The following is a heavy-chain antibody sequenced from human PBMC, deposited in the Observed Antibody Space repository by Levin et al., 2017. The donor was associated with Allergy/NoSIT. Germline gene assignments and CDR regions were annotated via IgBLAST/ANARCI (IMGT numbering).Heavy chain of an antibody. CDR3: ARDLLGYCSSTSCYGNWFDP. V-gene: IGHV1-3*01. CDR2: INAGNGNT. D-gene: IGHD2-2*01. CDR1: GYTFTSYA. Sequence: GESLKISCKASGYTFTSYAMHWVRQAPGQRLEWMGWINAGNGNTKYSQKFQGRVTITRDTSASTAYMELSSLRSEDTAVYYCARDLLGYCSSTSCYGNWFDPWGQGTLVTVSS. J-gene: IGHJ5*02.